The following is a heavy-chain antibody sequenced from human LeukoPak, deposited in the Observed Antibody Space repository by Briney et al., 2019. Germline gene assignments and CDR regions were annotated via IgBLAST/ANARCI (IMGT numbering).Heavy chain of an antibody. V-gene: IGHV3-53*05. CDR2: IYSGGST. J-gene: IGHJ3*02. CDR1: GFTVTTNY. Sequence: PGGSLGLSCAASGFTVTTNYMSWVRQAPGRGLEWVSVIYSGGSTYYADSVKGRFTISRDNSKNTLYLQMNSLRAEDTAVYYCATASSGGTDAFDIRGQGTMVTVSS. D-gene: IGHD6-13*01. CDR3: ATASSGGTDAFDI.